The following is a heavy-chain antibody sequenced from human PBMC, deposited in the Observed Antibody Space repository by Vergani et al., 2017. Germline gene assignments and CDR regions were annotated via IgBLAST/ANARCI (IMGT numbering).Heavy chain of an antibody. CDR3: AREGLSSSGDY. J-gene: IGHJ4*02. CDR1: GGSFSGYY. V-gene: IGHV4-34*01. Sequence: QVQLQQWGAGLLKPSETLSLTCAVYGGSFSGYYWSWIRQPPGKGLEWIGEINHSGSTNYNPSLKSRVTISVDTSKNQFSLRLSSVTAADTAVYYCAREGLSSSGDYWGQGTLVTVSS. D-gene: IGHD6-6*01. CDR2: INHSGST.